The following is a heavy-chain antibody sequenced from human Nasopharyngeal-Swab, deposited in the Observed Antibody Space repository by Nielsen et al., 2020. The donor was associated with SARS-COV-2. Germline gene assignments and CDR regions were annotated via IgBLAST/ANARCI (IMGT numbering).Heavy chain of an antibody. Sequence: GESLKISCAASGFTFSSYAMSWVRQAPGKGLVWVSAISGSGGSTYYADSVKGRFTISRDNSKNTLYLQMNSLRAEDTAVYYCAGDQWLAFHNWFDPWGQGTLVTVSS. D-gene: IGHD6-19*01. V-gene: IGHV3-23*01. CDR1: GFTFSSYA. J-gene: IGHJ5*02. CDR2: ISGSGGST. CDR3: AGDQWLAFHNWFDP.